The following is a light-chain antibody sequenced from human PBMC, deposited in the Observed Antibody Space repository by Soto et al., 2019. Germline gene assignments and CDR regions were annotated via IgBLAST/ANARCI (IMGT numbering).Light chain of an antibody. Sequence: EIVLTQSPATLSLSPGERATLSCGASQSVGSTNLAWYQQKPGLAPRLLIYDASSRATGIPDRFSGSGSGTDFTLTISTLEPEDFAVYYCQQYGSSSWTFGQGTKVEIK. V-gene: IGKV3D-20*01. CDR1: QSVGSTN. CDR3: QQYGSSSWT. CDR2: DAS. J-gene: IGKJ1*01.